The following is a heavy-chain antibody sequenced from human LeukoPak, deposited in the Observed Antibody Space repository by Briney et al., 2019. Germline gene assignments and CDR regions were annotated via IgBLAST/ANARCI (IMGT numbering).Heavy chain of an antibody. CDR2: MNPNSGNT. CDR1: GYTFTSYD. Sequence: GASVKVSCKASGYTFTSYDINWVQQATGQGLEWMGWMNPNSGNTGYAQKFQGRVTMTRNTSISTAYMELSSLRSEDTAVYYCAREAPGQWLVDYWGQGTLVTVSS. D-gene: IGHD5-12*01. CDR3: AREAPGQWLVDY. V-gene: IGHV1-8*01. J-gene: IGHJ4*02.